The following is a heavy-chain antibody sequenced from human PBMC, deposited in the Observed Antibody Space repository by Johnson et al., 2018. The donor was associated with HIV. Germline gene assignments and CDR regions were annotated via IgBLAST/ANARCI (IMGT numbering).Heavy chain of an antibody. J-gene: IGHJ3*01. D-gene: IGHD6-19*01. CDR2: IRYDGENK. V-gene: IGHV3-30*02. Sequence: VQLVESGGGVVQPGRSLRLSCAASGFTFSTYAMHWVRQAPGKGLEWVAFIRYDGENKYYADSVKGRFTISRDNSKNTLYLQIKSLRGEDTAVYYCAKEAVDDDGFDFWGQGTVVTVSS. CDR3: AKEAVDDDGFDF. CDR1: GFTFSTYA.